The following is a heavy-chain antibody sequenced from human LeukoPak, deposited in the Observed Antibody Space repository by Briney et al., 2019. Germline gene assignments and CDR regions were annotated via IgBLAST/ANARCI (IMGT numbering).Heavy chain of an antibody. Sequence: PGGSLRLSCAASGFTFSSYWMSWVRQAPGKGPEWVANIKQDGSEKFYVDSVKGRFTISRDNAKNSLYLQMNSLRAEDTAVYYCAKLEVADDFDYWGQGTLVTVSS. V-gene: IGHV3-7*01. D-gene: IGHD6-19*01. CDR1: GFTFSSYW. CDR2: IKQDGSEK. CDR3: AKLEVADDFDY. J-gene: IGHJ4*02.